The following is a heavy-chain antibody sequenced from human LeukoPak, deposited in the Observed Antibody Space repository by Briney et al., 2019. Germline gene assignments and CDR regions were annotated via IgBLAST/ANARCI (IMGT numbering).Heavy chain of an antibody. V-gene: IGHV3-30*07. J-gene: IGHJ4*02. CDR1: GFTFSSYA. CDR2: ISYDGSNK. Sequence: PGRSLRLSCAASGFTFSSYAMHWVRQAPGKGLEWVAVISYDGSNKYYADSVKGRFTISRDKSKNTLYLQMNSLRAEDTAVYYCAKEADYYDSSGFDYWGQGTLVTVSS. CDR3: AKEADYYDSSGFDY. D-gene: IGHD3-22*01.